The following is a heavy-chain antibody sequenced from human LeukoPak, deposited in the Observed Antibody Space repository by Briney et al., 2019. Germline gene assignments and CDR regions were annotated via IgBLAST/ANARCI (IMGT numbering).Heavy chain of an antibody. Sequence: ASVKVSCKASGYTFTGYYMHWVRQAPGQGLEWMGWINPNSGGTNYAQKFQGRVTMTRDTSISTAYMELSRLRSDDTAVYYCARVDSSGWQSSDAFDIRGQGTMVTVSS. CDR3: ARVDSSGWQSSDAFDI. CDR2: INPNSGGT. J-gene: IGHJ3*02. D-gene: IGHD6-19*01. CDR1: GYTFTGYY. V-gene: IGHV1-2*02.